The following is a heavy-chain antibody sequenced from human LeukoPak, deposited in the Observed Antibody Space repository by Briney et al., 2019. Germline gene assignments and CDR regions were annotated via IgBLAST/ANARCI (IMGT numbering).Heavy chain of an antibody. Sequence: SETLSLTCTVSGGSISNSSYYWGWIRQPPGKGLEWIGSIYYSGSTYYNPSLKSRVTISVDTSKNQFSLKLSPVTAADTAVYYCAREGPYSYVDGVGYWGQGTLVTVSS. D-gene: IGHD5-18*01. J-gene: IGHJ4*02. CDR3: AREGPYSYVDGVGY. CDR1: GGSISNSSYY. V-gene: IGHV4-39*07. CDR2: IYYSGST.